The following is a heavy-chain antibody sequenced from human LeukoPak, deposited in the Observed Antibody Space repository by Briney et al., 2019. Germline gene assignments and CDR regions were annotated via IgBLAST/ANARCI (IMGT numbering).Heavy chain of an antibody. CDR1: GYSFTSYW. Sequence: GESLKISCKGSGYSFTSYWIGWVRQMPGKGLEWMGLIYPGDSDTRYSPSFQGQVVISADKSIGTAYLQWSSLKASDTAMYYCARRNGYPTYYFDYWGQGTLVTVSS. J-gene: IGHJ4*02. CDR3: ARRNGYPTYYFDY. V-gene: IGHV5-51*01. D-gene: IGHD2-2*03. CDR2: IYPGDSDT.